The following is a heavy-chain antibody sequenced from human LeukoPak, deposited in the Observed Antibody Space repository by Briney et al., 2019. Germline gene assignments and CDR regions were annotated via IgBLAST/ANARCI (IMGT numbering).Heavy chain of an antibody. Sequence: PGGSLRLSCAASGFTFSSYAMSWVRQAPGKGLEWVSAISGSGGSTYYADSVKGRFTISRDNSKNTLYLQMNSLRAEDTAVYYRAKVFAPVRGVIDWFDPWGQGTLVTVSS. J-gene: IGHJ5*02. D-gene: IGHD3-10*01. V-gene: IGHV3-23*01. CDR3: AKVFAPVRGVIDWFDP. CDR2: ISGSGGST. CDR1: GFTFSSYA.